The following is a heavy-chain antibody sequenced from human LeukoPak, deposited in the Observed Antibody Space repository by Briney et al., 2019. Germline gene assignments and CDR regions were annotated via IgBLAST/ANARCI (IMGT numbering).Heavy chain of an antibody. J-gene: IGHJ6*03. CDR3: AKPMWTARPYYYYYMDV. Sequence: GGSLRLSCAASGFTFSSYGMHWVRQAPGKGLEWVAVISYGGSNKYYADSVKGRFTISRDNSKNTLYLQMNSLRAEDTAVYYCAKPMWTARPYYYYYMDVWGKGTTVTVSS. CDR1: GFTFSSYG. V-gene: IGHV3-30*18. D-gene: IGHD6-6*01. CDR2: ISYGGSNK.